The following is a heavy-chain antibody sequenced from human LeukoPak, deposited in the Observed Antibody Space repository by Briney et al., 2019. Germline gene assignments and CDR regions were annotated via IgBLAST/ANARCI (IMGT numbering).Heavy chain of an antibody. CDR2: ISSSSSYI. J-gene: IGHJ4*02. D-gene: IGHD3-3*01. V-gene: IGHV3-21*01. CDR3: AITIFGVVQPIPYY. CDR1: GFTFSSYS. Sequence: GGSLRLSCAASGFTFSSYSMNWVRQAPGKGLEWVSSISSSSSYIYYADPLKGRFTISRDNAKNSLYLQMNSLRAEDTAVYYCAITIFGVVQPIPYYWGQGTLVTVSS.